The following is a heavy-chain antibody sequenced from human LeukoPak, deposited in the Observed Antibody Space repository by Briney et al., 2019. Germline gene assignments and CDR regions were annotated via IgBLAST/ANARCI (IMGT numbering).Heavy chain of an antibody. V-gene: IGHV3-66*01. CDR1: GFTVSSNY. CDR3: ARGRSGHYFDY. Sequence: GGPLRLSCAASGFTVSSNYMTWVRQAPGKGLEWVSVIYTSGSTYYADSVKGRFTISRDNSKNTLCLQMNSLRAEDTAVYYCARGRSGHYFDYWGQGTPVTVSS. J-gene: IGHJ4*02. CDR2: IYTSGST.